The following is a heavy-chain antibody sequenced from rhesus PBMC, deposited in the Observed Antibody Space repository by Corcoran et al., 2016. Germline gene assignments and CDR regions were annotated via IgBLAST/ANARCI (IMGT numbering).Heavy chain of an antibody. D-gene: IGHD5-12*01. CDR3: ARGSFRNAFDF. Sequence: QVQLQESGPGLVKPSETLSLTCAVSGYSISSNYWSWIRPPPGKGLEWIGFFYGSSGITYYNPSLKCRVTFSTDTSKNQFSLKLSSVTAADTAVYYCARGSFRNAFDFWGQGLRVTVSS. CDR1: GYSISSNY. CDR2: FYGSSGIT. V-gene: IGHV4-147*01. J-gene: IGHJ3*01.